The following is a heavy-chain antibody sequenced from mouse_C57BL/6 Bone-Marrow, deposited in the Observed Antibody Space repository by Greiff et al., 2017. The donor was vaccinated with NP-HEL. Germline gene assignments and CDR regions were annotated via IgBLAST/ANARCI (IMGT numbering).Heavy chain of an antibody. CDR3: ARNWDGFDY. J-gene: IGHJ2*01. D-gene: IGHD4-1*01. V-gene: IGHV1-59*01. CDR1: GYTSTSYW. Sequence: VQLQQPGAELVRPGTSVKLSCKASGYTSTSYWMHWVKQRPGQGLEWIGVIDPSDSYTNYNQKFKGKATLTVDTSSSTAYMQLSSLTSEDSAVYYCARNWDGFDYWGQGTTLTVSS. CDR2: IDPSDSYT.